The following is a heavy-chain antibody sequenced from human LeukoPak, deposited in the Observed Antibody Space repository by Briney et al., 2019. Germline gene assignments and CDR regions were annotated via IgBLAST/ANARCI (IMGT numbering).Heavy chain of an antibody. CDR3: ARQSYYDSVWGSFRLDH. D-gene: IGHD3-16*02. Sequence: SETLSLTCTVSGGSISSSSYYWGWIRQPPGKGLEWIGSIYYSGSTYYNPSLKSRVTISADTSKNQFSLKLSSVTAADTAVYYCARQSYYDSVWGSFRLDHWGQGTLVTVPS. CDR2: IYYSGST. J-gene: IGHJ4*02. V-gene: IGHV4-39*01. CDR1: GGSISSSSYY.